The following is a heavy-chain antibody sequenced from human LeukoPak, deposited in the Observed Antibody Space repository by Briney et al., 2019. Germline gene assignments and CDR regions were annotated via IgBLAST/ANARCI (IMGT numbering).Heavy chain of an antibody. V-gene: IGHV1-46*01. Sequence: GASVKVSCKASGYTFTSYYMHWVRQAPGQGLEWMGIINPSGGSTSYAQKFQGRVTMTRDMSTSTVYMELSSLRSEDTAVYYCARNYGSGVPGDYWGQGTLVTVSS. D-gene: IGHD3-10*01. CDR1: GYTFTSYY. CDR3: ARNYGSGVPGDY. J-gene: IGHJ4*02. CDR2: INPSGGST.